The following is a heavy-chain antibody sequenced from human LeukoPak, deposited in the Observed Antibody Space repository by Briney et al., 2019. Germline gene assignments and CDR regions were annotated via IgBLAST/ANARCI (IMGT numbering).Heavy chain of an antibody. J-gene: IGHJ4*02. CDR2: IYPGVSDT. V-gene: IGHV5-51*01. D-gene: IGHD1-26*01. CDR1: GYNFTSFW. CDR3: ARSVSGSYPTFDY. Sequence: GESLKISCKGSGYNFTSFWIGWVRQMPGKGLEWMGIIYPGVSDTRYSPSFQGQVSISADKSISTAYLQWSSLKASDTAMYYCARSVSGSYPTFDYWGQGPLVTVSS.